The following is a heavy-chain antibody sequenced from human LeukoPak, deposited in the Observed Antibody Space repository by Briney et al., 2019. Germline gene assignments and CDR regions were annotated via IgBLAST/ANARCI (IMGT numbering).Heavy chain of an antibody. CDR2: TYYRSKWYN. CDR1: GDSVSSNSAA. V-gene: IGHV6-1*01. CDR3: ARDDGQQLVSSFDY. D-gene: IGHD6-13*01. Sequence: SQTLSLTCAISGDSVSSNSAAWNWIRQSPSRGLEWLGRTYYRSKWYNDYAVSVKSRITINPDTSKNQFSLQLNSVPPEDTAVYYCARDDGQQLVSSFDYWGQGTLVTVSS. J-gene: IGHJ4*02.